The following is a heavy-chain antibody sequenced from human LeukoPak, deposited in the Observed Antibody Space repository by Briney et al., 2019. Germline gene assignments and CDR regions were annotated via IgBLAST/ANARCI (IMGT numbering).Heavy chain of an antibody. CDR2: ISGSGGST. D-gene: IGHD4-17*01. Sequence: QAGGSLRLSCAASGFTFSSYAMSWVRQAPGKGLEWVSAISGSGGSTYYADSVKGRFTISRDNSKNTLYLQMNSLRAEDTALYYCAKESKDSGDYEYWGQGTLVTVSS. CDR1: GFTFSSYA. CDR3: AKESKDSGDYEY. J-gene: IGHJ4*02. V-gene: IGHV3-23*01.